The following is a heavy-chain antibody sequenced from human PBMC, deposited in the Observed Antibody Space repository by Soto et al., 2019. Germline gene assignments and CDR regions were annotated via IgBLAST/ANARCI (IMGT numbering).Heavy chain of an antibody. CDR2: ISGSGGST. CDR3: AKDQTYYDILTGYYNSFDY. J-gene: IGHJ4*02. Sequence: GGSLRLSCAASGFTFSSYAMSWVRQAPGKGLEWVSAISGSGGSTYYADSVKGRFTISRDNSKNTLYLQMNSLRAEDTAVYYCAKDQTYYDILTGYYNSFDYWGQGTLVTVSS. D-gene: IGHD3-9*01. CDR1: GFTFSSYA. V-gene: IGHV3-23*01.